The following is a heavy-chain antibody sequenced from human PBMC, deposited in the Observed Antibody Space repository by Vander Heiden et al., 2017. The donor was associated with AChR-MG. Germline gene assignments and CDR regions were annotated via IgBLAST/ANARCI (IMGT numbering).Heavy chain of an antibody. CDR3: ARANHYDFWSGYYGYYYGMDV. CDR2: MNPNSGNT. J-gene: IGHJ6*02. CDR1: GYTFPSYA. V-gene: IGHV1-8*01. Sequence: QVQLVQSGAEVKKPGASVKVSCKASGYTFPSYAINWVRQATGQGLEWMGWMNPNSGNTGYAQKFQGRVTMTRNTSISTAYMELSSLRSEDTAVYYCARANHYDFWSGYYGYYYGMDVWGQGTTVTVSS. D-gene: IGHD3-3*01.